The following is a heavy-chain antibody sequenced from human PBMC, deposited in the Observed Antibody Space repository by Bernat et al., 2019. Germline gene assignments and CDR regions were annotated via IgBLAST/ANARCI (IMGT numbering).Heavy chain of an antibody. V-gene: IGHV3-30*18. Sequence: VQLVESGGGLVKPGGSLRLSCAASGFTFSSYSMNWVRQAPGKGLEWVAVISYDGSNKYYADSVKGRFTISRDNSKNTLYLQMNSLRAEDTAVYYCAKVRYYGSGSYPFDYWGQGTLVTVSS. J-gene: IGHJ4*02. CDR1: GFTFSSYS. CDR3: AKVRYYGSGSYPFDY. CDR2: ISYDGSNK. D-gene: IGHD3-10*01.